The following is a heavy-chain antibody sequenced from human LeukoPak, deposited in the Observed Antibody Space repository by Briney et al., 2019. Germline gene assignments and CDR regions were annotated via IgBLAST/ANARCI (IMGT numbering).Heavy chain of an antibody. D-gene: IGHD4-11*01. CDR1: GYTFTGYY. J-gene: IGHJ4*02. CDR3: ARDRTTVTIFDY. V-gene: IGHV1-2*02. Sequence: VASVMVSCKASGYTFTGYYMHWVRQAPGQGLEWMGWINPNSGGTNYAQKFQGRVTMTRDTSISTAYMELSRLRSDDTAVYYCARDRTTVTIFDYWGQGTLVTVSS. CDR2: INPNSGGT.